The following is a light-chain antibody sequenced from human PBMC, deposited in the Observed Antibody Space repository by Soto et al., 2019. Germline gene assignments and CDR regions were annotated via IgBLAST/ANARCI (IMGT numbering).Light chain of an antibody. V-gene: IGLV2-14*03. CDR1: RSDVGGYKY. CDR2: DVS. CDR3: SSYTSSSTPV. Sequence: QSALTQPASVSGSPGQSITISCTGTRSDVGGYKYVSWYQHHPGKAPKLMIYDVSDRPSGVSNRFSGSKSGNTASLTISGLRAEDEADYYCSSYTSSSTPVFGGGTKVTVL. J-gene: IGLJ3*02.